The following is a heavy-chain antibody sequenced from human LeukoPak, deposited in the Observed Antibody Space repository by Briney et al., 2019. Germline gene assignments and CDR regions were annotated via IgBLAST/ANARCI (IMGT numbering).Heavy chain of an antibody. V-gene: IGHV3-74*01. J-gene: IGHJ4*02. CDR2: MNTDGSRT. Sequence: PGGSLRLSCAASGFTFSWYWMHWVRQAPGKGLVWVSRMNTDGSRTDYADSVKGRFTISRDNAKNILYLQMNSLGVEDTAVYFCASDFTGRDGYWGQGTLVTVSS. CDR1: GFTFSWYW. D-gene: IGHD2-8*02. CDR3: ASDFTGRDGY.